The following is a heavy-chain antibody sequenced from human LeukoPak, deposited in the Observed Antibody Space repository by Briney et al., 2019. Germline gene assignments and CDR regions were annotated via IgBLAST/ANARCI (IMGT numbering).Heavy chain of an antibody. CDR3: ARDYTYCSGGTCYDRFDY. CDR2: IKQDGSEK. D-gene: IGHD2-15*01. CDR1: GFTFSSYW. Sequence: AGGSLRLSCAASGFTFSSYWMSWVRQAPGKGLEWVANIKQDGSEKHYLDSVEGRFTISRDNVESSLYLQMTSLRAEDTAVYYCARDYTYCSGGTCYDRFDYWGQGTLVTVSS. J-gene: IGHJ4*02. V-gene: IGHV3-7*01.